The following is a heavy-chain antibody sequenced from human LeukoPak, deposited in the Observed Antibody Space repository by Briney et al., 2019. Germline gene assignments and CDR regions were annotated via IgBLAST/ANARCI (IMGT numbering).Heavy chain of an antibody. V-gene: IGHV3-33*08. D-gene: IGHD3-10*01. Sequence: PGRSLRLSCAASGFTFSSYAMHWVRQAPGKGLGWVAVIWYDGGNKYYADSVKGRFTISRDNSKNTLYLQMNSLRAEDTAVYYCARSYYYGSGSYYQGYWGQGTLVTVSS. CDR1: GFTFSSYA. CDR3: ARSYYYGSGSYYQGY. CDR2: IWYDGGNK. J-gene: IGHJ4*02.